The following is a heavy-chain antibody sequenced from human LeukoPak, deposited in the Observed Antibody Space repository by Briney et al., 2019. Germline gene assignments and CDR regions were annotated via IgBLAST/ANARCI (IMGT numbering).Heavy chain of an antibody. CDR2: ISESGTGT. CDR3: AKDIAQGYTFGSIEEDD. Sequence: PGGSLRLSCTVSGLTFSKYAMSWVRQAPGKGLEWVSAISESGTGTYYADSVKGRFTTSRDNSKNTLSLHMNSLRADDTAVYYCAKDIAQGYTFGSIEEDDWGQGTLVTVSS. CDR1: GLTFSKYA. D-gene: IGHD5-18*01. J-gene: IGHJ4*02. V-gene: IGHV3-23*01.